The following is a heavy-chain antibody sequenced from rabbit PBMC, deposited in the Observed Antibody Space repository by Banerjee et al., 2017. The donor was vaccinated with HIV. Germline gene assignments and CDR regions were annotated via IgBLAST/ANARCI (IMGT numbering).Heavy chain of an antibody. CDR1: GFSFSRSYW. Sequence: QSLEESGGDLVKPGASLTLTCTASGFSFSRSYWICWVRQAPGKGLEWIGCIHTSSSETYYASWAKGRFTISKTSSTTVTLQLTSLTAADTATYFSARDEADGRGYFFSLWGPGTLVTVS. D-gene: IGHD1-1*01. CDR3: ARDEADGRGYFFSL. V-gene: IGHV1S40*01. CDR2: IHTSSSET. J-gene: IGHJ4*01.